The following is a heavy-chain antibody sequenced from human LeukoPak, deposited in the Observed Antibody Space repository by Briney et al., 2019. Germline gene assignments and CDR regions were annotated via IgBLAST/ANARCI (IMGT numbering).Heavy chain of an antibody. J-gene: IGHJ3*02. CDR3: ASLTTADAFDI. CDR2: INHSGST. Sequence: SSETLSLTCAVYGGSFSGYYWSWIRQPPGKGLEWIGEINHSGSTNYNPSLKSRVTISVDTSKNQFSLKVSSVTAADTAAYYCASLTTADAFDIWGQGTMVTVSS. V-gene: IGHV4-34*01. CDR1: GGSFSGYY. D-gene: IGHD3-22*01.